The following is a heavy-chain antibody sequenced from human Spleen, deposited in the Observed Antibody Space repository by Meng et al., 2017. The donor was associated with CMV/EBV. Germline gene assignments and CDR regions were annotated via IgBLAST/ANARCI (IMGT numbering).Heavy chain of an antibody. CDR2: ISSSSSYI. D-gene: IGHD1-1*01. CDR1: GLPFSSYS. V-gene: IGHV3-21*06. J-gene: IGHJ4*02. CDR3: ATEFSSWNDKQRDY. Sequence: ASGLPFSSYSMYWVRQAPGKGLEWVSSISSSSSYIFYADSVKGRFTISRDNAKNSLYLQMNSLSAEDTAVYYCATEFSSWNDKQRDYWGQGTLVTVSS.